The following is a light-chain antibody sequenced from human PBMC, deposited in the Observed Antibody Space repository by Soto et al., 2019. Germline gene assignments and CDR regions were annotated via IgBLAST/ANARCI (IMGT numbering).Light chain of an antibody. J-gene: IGKJ4*01. Sequence: DIQVTQSPSFMSASVGARVTITCRASQGISSDLAWYQQKPGKAPNLLIYDASTLQSGVPSRFSGSGSGTEFTLTISSLQAEDLATYYCQHLHNYPPTFGGGTKVEIK. CDR3: QHLHNYPPT. CDR1: QGISSD. CDR2: DAS. V-gene: IGKV1-9*01.